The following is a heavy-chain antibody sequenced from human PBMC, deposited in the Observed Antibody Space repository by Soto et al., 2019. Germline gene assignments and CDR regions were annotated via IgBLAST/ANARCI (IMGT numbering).Heavy chain of an antibody. J-gene: IGHJ3*01. CDR2: LINGGST. CDR1: NSSLGAFH. D-gene: IGHD3-10*02. V-gene: IGHV4-34*12. CDR3: ARSPLSYDYVRQTWREVGDSFDV. Sequence: PSETLSLTCAIYNSSLGAFHWAWIRQPPGKGLGWIGELINGGSTNYNPSLKSRVTFSLDTSKSQVSLHVMSVTAADTAVYYCARSPLSYDYVRQTWREVGDSFDVWGRGTSVT.